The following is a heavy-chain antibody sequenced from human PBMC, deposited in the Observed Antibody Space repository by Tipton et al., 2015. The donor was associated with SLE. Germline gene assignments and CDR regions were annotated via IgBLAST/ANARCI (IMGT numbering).Heavy chain of an antibody. CDR1: GYSISSGYY. V-gene: IGHV4-38-2*02. Sequence: TLSLTCTVSGYSISSGYYWGWIRQPPGKGLEWIGSIYHSGSTYYNPSLKSRVTISADTSKNQFSLKLSSVTAADTAVYYCARASRPFDYWGQGTLVTVSS. CDR3: ARASRPFDY. CDR2: IYHSGST. J-gene: IGHJ4*02.